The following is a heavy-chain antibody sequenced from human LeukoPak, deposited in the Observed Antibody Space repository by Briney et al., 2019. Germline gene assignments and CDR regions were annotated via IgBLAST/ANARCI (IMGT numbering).Heavy chain of an antibody. CDR2: ISWNSGSI. Sequence: PGGSLRLSCAASGFTFDDYAMHWVRQAPGKGLEWVSGISWNSGSIGYADSVKGRFTISRDNAKNSLYLQMNSLRAEDTALYYCAKGVLLWFGELEDAFDIWGQGTMVTVSS. V-gene: IGHV3-9*01. D-gene: IGHD3-10*01. CDR3: AKGVLLWFGELEDAFDI. J-gene: IGHJ3*02. CDR1: GFTFDDYA.